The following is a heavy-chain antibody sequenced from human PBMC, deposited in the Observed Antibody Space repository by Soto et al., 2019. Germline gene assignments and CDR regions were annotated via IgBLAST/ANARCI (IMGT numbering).Heavy chain of an antibody. D-gene: IGHD3-10*01. CDR3: ARDDPFLLWFSY. Sequence: QVQLVESGGGVVQPGRSLRLSCAASGFTFSSYAMHWVRQAPGKGLEWVAVISYDGSNKYYADSVKGRFTISRDNSKNTLYLQMNSLRAEDTAVYYCARDDPFLLWFSYWGQGTLVTVSS. CDR2: ISYDGSNK. V-gene: IGHV3-30-3*01. J-gene: IGHJ4*02. CDR1: GFTFSSYA.